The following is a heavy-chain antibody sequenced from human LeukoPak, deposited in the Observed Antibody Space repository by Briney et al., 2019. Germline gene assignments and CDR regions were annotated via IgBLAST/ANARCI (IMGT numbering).Heavy chain of an antibody. Sequence: GGSLRLSCAASGFTFSSYGMHWVRQAPGKGLEWVAFIRYDGSNKYYADSVKGRFTISGDNSKNTLYLQMNSLRAEDTAVYYCAKDLGQMATTLLDYWGQGTLVTVSS. CDR1: GFTFSSYG. CDR3: AKDLGQMATTLLDY. J-gene: IGHJ4*02. D-gene: IGHD5-24*01. V-gene: IGHV3-30*02. CDR2: IRYDGSNK.